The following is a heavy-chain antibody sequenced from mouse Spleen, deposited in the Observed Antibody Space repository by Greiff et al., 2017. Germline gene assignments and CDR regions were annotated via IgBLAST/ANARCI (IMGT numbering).Heavy chain of an antibody. J-gene: IGHJ4*01. V-gene: IGHV1-64*01. Sequence: QVQLQQPGAELVKPGASVKLSCKASGFTFTSYWMHWVKQRPGQGLEWIGMIHPNSGSTNYNEKFKSKATLTVDKSSSTAYMQLSSLTSEDSAVYYCAREDYHYGSSPYYAMDYWGQGTSVTVSS. CDR2: IHPNSGST. CDR3: AREDYHYGSSPYYAMDY. D-gene: IGHD1-1*01. CDR1: GFTFTSYW.